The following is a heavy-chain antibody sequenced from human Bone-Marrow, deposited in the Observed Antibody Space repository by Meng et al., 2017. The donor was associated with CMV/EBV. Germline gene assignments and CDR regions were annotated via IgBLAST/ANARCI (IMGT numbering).Heavy chain of an antibody. CDR1: GFTISSNY. J-gene: IGHJ4*02. CDR2: IYSGGTT. D-gene: IGHD3-3*01. CDR3: ARGDFWSGFYG. Sequence: GESLKISCAASGFTISSNYMSWVRQAPGKGLEWVSVIYSGGTTYCADSVKGRFTISRDKSKNTVYLQMNSLRTEDTAVYYCARGDFWSGFYGWGQGTLVTFSS. V-gene: IGHV3-66*02.